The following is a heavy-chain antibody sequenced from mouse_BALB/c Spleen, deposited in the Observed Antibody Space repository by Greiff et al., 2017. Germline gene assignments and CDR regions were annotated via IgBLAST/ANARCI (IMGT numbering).Heavy chain of an antibody. CDR2: ISYSGST. Sequence: EVQLQESGPGLVKPSQSLSLTCSVTGDSITSGYWNWIRKFPGNKLEYMGYISYSGSTYYNPSLKSRISITRDTSKNQYYLQLNSVTTEDTATYYCAFITTVGYWYFDVWGAGTTVTVSS. J-gene: IGHJ1*01. V-gene: IGHV3-8*02. CDR1: GDSITSGY. CDR3: AFITTVGYWYFDV. D-gene: IGHD1-1*01.